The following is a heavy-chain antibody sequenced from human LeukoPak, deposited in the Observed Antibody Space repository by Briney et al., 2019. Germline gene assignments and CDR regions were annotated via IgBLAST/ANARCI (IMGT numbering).Heavy chain of an antibody. Sequence: SQTLSLTCTVSGGSISSSSYYWGWIRQPPGKGLEWIGSMYSSGSTYYNPSLKSRVTISVDTSKNQFSLTLSSVTAADTAVYFCARYYGSGMYYNALNWFDAWGQGTLVTVSS. CDR1: GGSISSSSYY. V-gene: IGHV4-39*07. J-gene: IGHJ5*02. CDR3: ARYYGSGMYYNALNWFDA. CDR2: MYSSGST. D-gene: IGHD3-10*01.